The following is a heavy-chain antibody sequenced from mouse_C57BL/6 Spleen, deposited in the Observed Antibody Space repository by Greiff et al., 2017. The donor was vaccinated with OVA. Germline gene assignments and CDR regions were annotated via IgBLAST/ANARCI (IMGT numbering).Heavy chain of an antibody. CDR2: IDPANGNT. J-gene: IGHJ1*03. CDR3: ARGSTVVAENWYFDV. V-gene: IGHV14-3*01. D-gene: IGHD1-1*01. CDR1: GFNIKNTY. Sequence: EVKLQQSVAELVRPGASVKLACTASGFNIKNTYMHWVKQRPEQGLEWIGRIDPANGNTKYAPKFQGKATITADTSSNTAYLQLSSLTSEDTAIYYCARGSTVVAENWYFDVWGTGTTVTVSS.